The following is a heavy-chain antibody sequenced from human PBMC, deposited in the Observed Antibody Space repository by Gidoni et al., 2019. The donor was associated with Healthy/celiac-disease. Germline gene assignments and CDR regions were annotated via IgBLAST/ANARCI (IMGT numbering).Heavy chain of an antibody. V-gene: IGHV1-8*01. Sequence: QVQLVQSGAEVKKPGASVKVSCKASGYTFTSYDINWLRQATGQGLEWMGWMNPKSGNTGYAQKLQGRVTMTRNTSISTAYMELSSLRSEDTAVYYCARGSSSSWYKWFDPWGQGTLVIVSS. J-gene: IGHJ5*02. CDR2: MNPKSGNT. D-gene: IGHD6-13*01. CDR3: ARGSSSSWYKWFDP. CDR1: GYTFTSYD.